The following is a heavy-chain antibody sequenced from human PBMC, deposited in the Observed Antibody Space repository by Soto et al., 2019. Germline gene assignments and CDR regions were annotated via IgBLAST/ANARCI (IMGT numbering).Heavy chain of an antibody. V-gene: IGHV4-34*01. CDR2: INHSGST. J-gene: IGHJ4*02. CDR1: GGSFSGYY. D-gene: IGHD1-1*01. Sequence: SETLSLTCAVYGGSFSGYYWSWIRQPPGKGLEWIGEINHSGSTNYNPSLKSRVTISVDTSKNQFSLKLSSVTAADTAVYYCARGSAGAPRYGYWGQGTLVTVSS. CDR3: ARGSAGAPRYGY.